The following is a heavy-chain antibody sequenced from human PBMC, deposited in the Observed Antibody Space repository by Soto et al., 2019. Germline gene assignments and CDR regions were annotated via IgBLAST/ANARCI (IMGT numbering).Heavy chain of an antibody. CDR2: ISGSGHTT. Sequence: GGSMGLSCAASGFSFSVYAMSWVLQDPGKGLEWVSGISGSGHTTYYADSVKGRFTISRDNFKNTLFLQMSSLRAEDTAVYYCAKDVSDDFWSGPYYWGQGTLVTVSS. CDR3: AKDVSDDFWSGPYY. D-gene: IGHD3-3*01. CDR1: GFSFSVYA. V-gene: IGHV3-23*01. J-gene: IGHJ4*02.